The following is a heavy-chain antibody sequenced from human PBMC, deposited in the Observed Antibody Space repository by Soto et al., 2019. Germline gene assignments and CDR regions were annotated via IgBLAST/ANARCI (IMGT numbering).Heavy chain of an antibody. CDR2: ISSSSSYI. CDR1: GFTFSSYS. D-gene: IGHD1-1*01. CDR3: ARDKLERRQVGWFDP. Sequence: PGGSLRLSCAASGFTFSSYSMNWVRQAPGKGLEWVSSISSSSSYIYYADSVKGRFTISRDNAKNSLYLQMNSLRAEDTAVYYCARDKLERRQVGWFDPWGQGTLVTVSS. V-gene: IGHV3-21*01. J-gene: IGHJ5*02.